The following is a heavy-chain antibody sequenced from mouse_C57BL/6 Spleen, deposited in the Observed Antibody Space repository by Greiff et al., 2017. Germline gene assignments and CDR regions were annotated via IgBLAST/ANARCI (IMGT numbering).Heavy chain of an antibody. CDR2: FYPGSGSI. CDR1: GYTFTEYT. V-gene: IGHV1-62-2*01. Sequence: QVQLKESGAELVKPGASVKLSCKASGYTFTEYTIHWVKQRSGQGLEWIGWFYPGSGSIKYNEKFKDKATLTADKSSSTVYMELSRLTSEDSAVYFCARHEEIVATDYYAMDYWGQGTSVPVSS. D-gene: IGHD1-1*01. CDR3: ARHEEIVATDYYAMDY. J-gene: IGHJ4*01.